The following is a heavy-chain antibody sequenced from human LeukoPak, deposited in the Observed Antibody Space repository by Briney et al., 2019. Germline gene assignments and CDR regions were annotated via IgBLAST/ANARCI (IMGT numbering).Heavy chain of an antibody. J-gene: IGHJ4*02. CDR2: IYHSGST. D-gene: IGHD5-12*01. CDR3: ARGGSSGKDYNN. Sequence: SETLSLTCTVSGGSIRSYYWSWIRQPAGKGLDWIGYIYHSGSTKYNPSLNSRVTISVDTSKNQFSLNLSSVTAADTGVYYCARGGSSGKDYNNWGQGTLVTVSS. V-gene: IGHV4-59*01. CDR1: GGSIRSYY.